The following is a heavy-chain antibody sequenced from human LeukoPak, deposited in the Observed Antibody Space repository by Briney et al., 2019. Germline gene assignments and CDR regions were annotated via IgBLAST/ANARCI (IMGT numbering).Heavy chain of an antibody. CDR2: INSDGSST. V-gene: IGHV3-74*01. J-gene: IGHJ6*03. CDR3: ARDPYNGAYSEGYYYYYMDV. CDR1: GFIFSSYW. Sequence: PGGSLRLSCAASGFIFSSYWMHWVRQAPGKGLVWVSRINSDGSSTSYADSVKGRFTISRDNAKNSLYLQMNSLRVEDTAIYYCARDPYNGAYSEGYYYYYMDVWGKGTTVTVSS. D-gene: IGHD1-1*01.